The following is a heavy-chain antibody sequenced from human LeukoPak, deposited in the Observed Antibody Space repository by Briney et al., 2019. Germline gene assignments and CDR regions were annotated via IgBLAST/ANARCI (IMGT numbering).Heavy chain of an antibody. J-gene: IGHJ4*02. CDR3: ARDVGRSYELDY. V-gene: IGHV1-18*01. CDR2: ISAYNGNT. D-gene: IGHD3-16*01. Sequence: GASVKVTCKASGYTFTSYGISMVRQAPGQGLEWIGWISAYNGNTDYAQSLQGRVTMTIDTATSTVYMELRSLRSDDTAVYYCARDVGRSYELDYWGQGTLVTVSS. CDR1: GYTFTSYG.